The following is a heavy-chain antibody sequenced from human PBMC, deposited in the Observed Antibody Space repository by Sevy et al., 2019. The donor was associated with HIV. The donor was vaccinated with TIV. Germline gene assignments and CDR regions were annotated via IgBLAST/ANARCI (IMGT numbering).Heavy chain of an antibody. Sequence: GGSLRLSCTASGFTFSPYSMNWIRQAPGKGLEWLSYISGTGNTIYYAGSVKGRFTISRDNAKNSLYLQMNSLRAEDTAVYYCARVPLYSDSHINDYWGQGPLVTVSS. CDR2: ISGTGNTI. J-gene: IGHJ4*02. CDR1: GFTFSPYS. CDR3: ARVPLYSDSHINDY. V-gene: IGHV3-48*04. D-gene: IGHD3-22*01.